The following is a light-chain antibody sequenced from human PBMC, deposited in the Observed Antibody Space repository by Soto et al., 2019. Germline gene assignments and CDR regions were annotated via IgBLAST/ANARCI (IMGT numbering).Light chain of an antibody. V-gene: IGKV1-5*01. Sequence: DIQMTQSPSTLSASIGDRVTITCRASQSISYWLAWYQQKPGKAPKFLIYDASNLESGVPSRFSGSGSGTEFTLTISSLQPDDFATYYCQQYTSYRTFGQGTKVDIK. J-gene: IGKJ1*01. CDR2: DAS. CDR3: QQYTSYRT. CDR1: QSISYW.